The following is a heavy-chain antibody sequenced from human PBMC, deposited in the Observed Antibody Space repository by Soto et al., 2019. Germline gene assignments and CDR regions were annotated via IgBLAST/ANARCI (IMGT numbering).Heavy chain of an antibody. V-gene: IGHV3-33*01. CDR2: IWYDGSNK. CDR3: ARGASSGWYYFDY. CDR1: GFTFSSYG. D-gene: IGHD6-19*01. J-gene: IGHJ4*02. Sequence: GGSLRLSCAASGFTFSSYGMHWVRQAPGKGLEWVVVIWYDGSNKYYADSVKGRFTISRDNSKNTLYLQMNSLRAEDTAVYYCARGASSGWYYFDYWGQGTLVTVSS.